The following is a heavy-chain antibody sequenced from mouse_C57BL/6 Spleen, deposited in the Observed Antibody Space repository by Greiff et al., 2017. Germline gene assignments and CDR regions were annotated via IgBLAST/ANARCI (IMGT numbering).Heavy chain of an antibody. Sequence: QVQLQQPGAELVMPGASVKLSCKASGYTFTSYWMHWVKQRPGQGLEWIGEIDPSDSYTNYNQKFKGKSTLTVDKSSSTAYMQLSSLTSEDSAVYYCARSYDGYYYYVDYWGQGTTLTVSS. CDR1: GYTFTSYW. CDR2: IDPSDSYT. CDR3: ARSYDGYYYYVDY. V-gene: IGHV1-69*01. D-gene: IGHD2-3*01. J-gene: IGHJ2*01.